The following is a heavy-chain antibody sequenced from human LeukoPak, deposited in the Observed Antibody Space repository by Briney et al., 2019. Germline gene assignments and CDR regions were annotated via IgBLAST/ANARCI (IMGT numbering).Heavy chain of an antibody. J-gene: IGHJ4*02. CDR1: GFTFTTYG. Sequence: GGSLRLSCAASGFTFTTYGMHWVRQAPGKGLEWVAVIWADGSIQYYGDSVKGRFTISKDNSKNTLYLQMNSLRAEDTSVYCCARDAGGSPFDYWGQGTLVTVSS. CDR3: ARDAGGSPFDY. V-gene: IGHV3-33*08. D-gene: IGHD1-26*01. CDR2: IWADGSIQ.